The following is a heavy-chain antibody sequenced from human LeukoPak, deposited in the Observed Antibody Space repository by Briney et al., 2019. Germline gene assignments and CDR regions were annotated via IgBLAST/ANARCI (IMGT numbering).Heavy chain of an antibody. CDR3: TRREGYAMDV. J-gene: IGHJ6*02. Sequence: GGSLKLSCAASGFTFSGLAMHWVRQASGKGLEWVGRIRSKVDNYATAYAASVKGRFTISRDDSKNTAYLQMNSLKTEDTAVYYCTRREGYAMDVWGQGTTVTVSS. D-gene: IGHD5-24*01. V-gene: IGHV3-73*01. CDR2: IRSKVDNYAT. CDR1: GFTFSGLA.